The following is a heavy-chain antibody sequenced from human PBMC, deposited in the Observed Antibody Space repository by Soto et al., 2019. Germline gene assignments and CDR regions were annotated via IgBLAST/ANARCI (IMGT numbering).Heavy chain of an antibody. V-gene: IGHV4-39*01. Sequence: PWETLSLTCSVTDDSITSSSCYWGWIRQPPGKGLEWVASVYYSGASYYNPSLQSRVTISVDTSKNRFSLTLSSLTAADTAVYYCAKFAYSGYLQHCGQGSLVTVSS. CDR1: DDSITSSSCY. J-gene: IGHJ1*01. CDR2: VYYSGAS. CDR3: AKFAYSGYLQH. D-gene: IGHD6-13*01.